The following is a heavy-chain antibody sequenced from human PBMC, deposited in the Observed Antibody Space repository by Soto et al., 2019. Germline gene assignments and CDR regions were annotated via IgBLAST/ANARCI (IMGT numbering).Heavy chain of an antibody. CDR2: ISANNGNT. J-gene: IGHJ4*02. CDR3: ARDRGSYALDY. CDR1: GYTFTSYG. Sequence: QVQLVQSGAEVKKPGASVKVSCKASGYTFTSYGISWVRQAPGQGLEWMGWISANNGNTNYAQKLQGRLTVTXXTSTSTAYMELRSLGSDDTAVYYCARDRGSYALDYWGQGTLVTVSS. D-gene: IGHD1-26*01. V-gene: IGHV1-18*01.